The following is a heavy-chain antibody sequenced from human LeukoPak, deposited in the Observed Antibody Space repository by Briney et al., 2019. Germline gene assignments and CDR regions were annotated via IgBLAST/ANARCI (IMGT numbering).Heavy chain of an antibody. Sequence: GGSLRLSCAASGFIFRTYGIHWVRQAPGKGLQWVAFIGYDGTKKSYADSVKGRFTISRDNSKNTVDLQMNSLRVEDMARYYCVKDFSSPYPPVDFQHWGRGTLVTVSS. CDR2: IGYDGTKK. J-gene: IGHJ1*01. CDR1: GFIFRTYG. D-gene: IGHD1-14*01. V-gene: IGHV3-30*02. CDR3: VKDFSSPYPPVDFQH.